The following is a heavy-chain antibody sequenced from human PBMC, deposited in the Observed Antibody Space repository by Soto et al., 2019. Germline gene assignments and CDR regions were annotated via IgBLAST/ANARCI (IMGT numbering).Heavy chain of an antibody. CDR3: ARDLEILWVGARAYYGMDV. CDR1: GYTFTSYA. J-gene: IGHJ6*02. V-gene: IGHV1-3*01. CDR2: INAGNGNT. D-gene: IGHD3-10*01. Sequence: QVQLVQSGAEVKKPGASVKVSCKASGYTFTSYAMHWVRQAPGQRLEWMGWINAGNGNTKYSQKFQGRVTITRDTSASTAHMELRSLRSEDKAVYSCARDLEILWVGARAYYGMDVWGQGTTVTVSS.